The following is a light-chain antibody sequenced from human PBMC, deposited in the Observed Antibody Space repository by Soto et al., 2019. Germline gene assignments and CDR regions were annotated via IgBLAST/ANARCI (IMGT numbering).Light chain of an antibody. V-gene: IGKV3-11*01. CDR3: QQRSNWPLT. CDR2: DAS. Sequence: IVLTQSPATLSLSPGERATLSCRASQSVSSYLAWYQQKPGQAPRLLIYDASNRATGIPARFSGSGSGTDFTLTISSLDPEDFAVYYCQQRSNWPLTFGGGTTGDIK. CDR1: QSVSSY. J-gene: IGKJ4*01.